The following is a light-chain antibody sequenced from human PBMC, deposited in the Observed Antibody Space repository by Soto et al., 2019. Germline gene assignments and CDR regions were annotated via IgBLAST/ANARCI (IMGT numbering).Light chain of an antibody. CDR3: QQYGSSPPSST. V-gene: IGKV3-20*01. Sequence: EIVLTQSPGTLSLSPGERATLSCRGSQSFSNNYLAWYQQKPGQAPRLLIYGASNRATGIPDRFSGSGSGTDFTLTISRLEPEDFAVYYCQQYGSSPPSSTFGQGTRLEIK. CDR2: GAS. J-gene: IGKJ5*01. CDR1: QSFSNNY.